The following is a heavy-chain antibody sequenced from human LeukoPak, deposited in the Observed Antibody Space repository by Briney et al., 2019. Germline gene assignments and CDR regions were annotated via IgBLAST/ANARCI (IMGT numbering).Heavy chain of an antibody. Sequence: GASVKVSCKASGYTFTGYYMHWVRQAPGQGLEWMGWINPNSGGTNYAQKFQGRVTMTRDTSISTAYMELSRLRSDDTAVYYCARDTDSWASGWSFDYWGQGTLVTVSS. J-gene: IGHJ4*02. V-gene: IGHV1-2*02. CDR1: GYTFTGYY. CDR2: INPNSGGT. CDR3: ARDTDSWASGWSFDY. D-gene: IGHD6-19*01.